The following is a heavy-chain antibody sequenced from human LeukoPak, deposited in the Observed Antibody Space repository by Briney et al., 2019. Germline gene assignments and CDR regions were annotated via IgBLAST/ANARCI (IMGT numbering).Heavy chain of an antibody. J-gene: IGHJ4*02. V-gene: IGHV4-4*07. CDR3: ARRRILGYFDY. CDR2: SYTSGCP. CDR1: GGSISSYY. Sequence: PSETLSPTCTVSGGSISSYYWSWIRQPAGKGLEWIGRSYTSGCPNYNPSLKGRVTMSVDTSKNQFSLKLSSVTAADTAVYYCARRRILGYFDYWGQGTLVTVSS. D-gene: IGHD2-15*01.